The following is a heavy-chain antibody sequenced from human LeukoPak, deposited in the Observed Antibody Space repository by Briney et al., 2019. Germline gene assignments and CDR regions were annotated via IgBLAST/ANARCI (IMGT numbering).Heavy chain of an antibody. J-gene: IGHJ4*02. D-gene: IGHD5-12*01. Sequence: PGGSLRLSCAASGFTFSSYAMSWVRQAPGRGLEWVSAISDSGGNTYYADSVKGRFTISGDNSQSTLYLQMNSLRAEDTAVYYCAKGSSGYETNFDFWGQGTLVTVSS. V-gene: IGHV3-23*01. CDR3: AKGSSGYETNFDF. CDR1: GFTFSSYA. CDR2: ISDSGGNT.